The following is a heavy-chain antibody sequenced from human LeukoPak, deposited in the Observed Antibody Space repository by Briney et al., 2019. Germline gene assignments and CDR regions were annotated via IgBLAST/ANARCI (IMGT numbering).Heavy chain of an antibody. CDR3: ARRRVYYGSGSYYNVGYFDY. J-gene: IGHJ4*02. CDR1: GGSISSSSYY. D-gene: IGHD3-10*01. CDR2: IYYSGST. V-gene: IGHV4-39*01. Sequence: SETLSLTCTVSGGSISSSSYYWGWIRQPPGKGLEWIGSIYYSGSTYYNPSLKSRVTISVDTSKNQFSLKLSSVTAADTAVYYCARRRVYYGSGSYYNVGYFDYWGQGTLVTVSS.